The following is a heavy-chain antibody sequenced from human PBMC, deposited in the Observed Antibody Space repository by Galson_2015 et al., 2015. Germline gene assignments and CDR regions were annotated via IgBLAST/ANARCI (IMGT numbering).Heavy chain of an antibody. D-gene: IGHD6-6*01. J-gene: IGHJ4*02. CDR3: ARSRYSSSIYFDY. CDR1: GFTVRSNY. V-gene: IGHV3-53*01. CDR2: IYSGGST. Sequence: SLRLSCSASGFTVRSNYMSWVRPAPGKGLEWVSVIYSGGSTYYADSVKGRFTISRDNSKNTLYLQMNSLRAEDTAVYYCARSRYSSSIYFDYWGQGTLVTVSS.